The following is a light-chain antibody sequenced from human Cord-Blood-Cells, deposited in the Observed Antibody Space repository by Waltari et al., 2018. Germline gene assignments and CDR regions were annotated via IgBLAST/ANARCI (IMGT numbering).Light chain of an antibody. V-gene: IGLV2-14*01. J-gene: IGLJ2*01. CDR2: DVR. CDR3: SSYTSSSTLV. Sequence: QHALTQPAPVSGSPGQSITISCTGTISAVGGYNYVSCSHQRPGKAPILMIYDVRNRPSGVSNRFSGSKSGNTASRTISGLQAEDEADYYCSSYTSSSTLVFGGGTKLTVL. CDR1: ISAVGGYNY.